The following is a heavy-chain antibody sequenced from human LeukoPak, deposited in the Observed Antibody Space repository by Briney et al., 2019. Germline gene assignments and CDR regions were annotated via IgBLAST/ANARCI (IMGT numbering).Heavy chain of an antibody. Sequence: GSLRLSCAASGFTFSSYAMSWVRQAPGKGLEWVSAISGSGGSTYYADSVKGRFTISRDNSKDTLYLQMNSLRAEDAAVYYCAKDQHTVLSEYFQHWGQGTLVTVSS. CDR1: GFTFSSYA. J-gene: IGHJ1*01. CDR3: AKDQHTVLSEYFQH. D-gene: IGHD2-21*01. CDR2: ISGSGGST. V-gene: IGHV3-23*01.